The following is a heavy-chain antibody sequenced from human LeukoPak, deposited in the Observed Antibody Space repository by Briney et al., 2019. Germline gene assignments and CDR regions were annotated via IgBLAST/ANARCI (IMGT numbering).Heavy chain of an antibody. CDR1: GFTVSSNY. D-gene: IGHD2-2*01. V-gene: IGHV3-53*01. J-gene: IGHJ1*01. CDR3: ARGYCSSTSCSKGYFQH. Sequence: GSLRLSCAASGFTVSSNYMSWVRQAPGKGLEWVSVIYSGGSTYYADSVKGRFTISRDNAKNSLYLQMNSLKAEDTAVYYCARGYCSSTSCSKGYFQHWGQGTLVTVSS. CDR2: IYSGGST.